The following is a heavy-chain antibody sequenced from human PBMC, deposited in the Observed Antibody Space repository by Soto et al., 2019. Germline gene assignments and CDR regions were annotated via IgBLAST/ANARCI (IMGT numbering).Heavy chain of an antibody. CDR3: AKDMVVATRPRNWYFDL. CDR1: GFTFSSYA. J-gene: IGHJ2*01. Sequence: GGSLRLSCAASGFTFSSYAMGWVRQAPGKGLEWVSTVSGSGGVAYYADSVMGRCTISRDNSRNALYLQMNSLRAEDTAVYYYAKDMVVATRPRNWYFDLWCRGTLVTVPS. V-gene: IGHV3-23*01. CDR2: VSGSGGVA. D-gene: IGHD2-15*01.